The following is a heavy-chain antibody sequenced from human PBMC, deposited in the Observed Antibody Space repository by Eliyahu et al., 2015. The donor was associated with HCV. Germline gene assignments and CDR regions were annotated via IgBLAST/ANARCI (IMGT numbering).Heavy chain of an antibody. Sequence: QVQLVESGGGVVQPGRSLRLSCAASEFTFSNYGMHWVRQAPGKGLEWVAVKWYDGSSEYYSDSVKGRFTISRDNSKNTLYLQMNSLRVEDTAVYYCAREMAVAHTGEVYFDYWGQGTLVTVSS. V-gene: IGHV3-33*01. CDR2: KWYDGSSE. D-gene: IGHD3-10*01. J-gene: IGHJ4*02. CDR1: EFTFSNYG. CDR3: AREMAVAHTGEVYFDY.